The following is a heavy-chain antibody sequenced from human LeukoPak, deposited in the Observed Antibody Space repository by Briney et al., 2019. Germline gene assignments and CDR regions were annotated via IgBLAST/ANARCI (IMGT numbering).Heavy chain of an antibody. J-gene: IGHJ3*02. V-gene: IGHV3-30*18. Sequence: GRSLRLSCAASGFTFSSYGMHWVRQAPGKGQERVAVISYDGTTKYYADSVKGRFTISRDNSKSTLYLQINSLRAEDTAVYYCAKEATVKIGNALDIWGQGTMVTVSS. CDR3: AKEATVKIGNALDI. CDR1: GFTFSSYG. D-gene: IGHD4-17*01. CDR2: ISYDGTTK.